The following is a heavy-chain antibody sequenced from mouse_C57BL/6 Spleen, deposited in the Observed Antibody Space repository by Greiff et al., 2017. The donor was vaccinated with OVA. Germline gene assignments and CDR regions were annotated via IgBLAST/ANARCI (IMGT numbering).Heavy chain of an antibody. CDR2: IWSDGST. J-gene: IGHJ4*01. CDR3: ARHDGYGDYAMDY. D-gene: IGHD2-3*01. CDR1: GFSLTSYG. Sequence: QVQLKESGPGLVAPSQSLSITCTVSGFSLTSYGVHWVRQPPGKGLEWLVVIWSDGSTTYNSALKSRLSISKDNSKSQVFLKMNSLQTDDTAMYYCARHDGYGDYAMDYWGQGTSVTVSS. V-gene: IGHV2-6-1*01.